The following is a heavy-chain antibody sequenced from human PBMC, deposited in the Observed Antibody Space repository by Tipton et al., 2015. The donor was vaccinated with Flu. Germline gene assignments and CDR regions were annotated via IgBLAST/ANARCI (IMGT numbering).Heavy chain of an antibody. CDR2: IKQDASEK. CDR3: AGGSGWLITD. Sequence: MQLVQSGGGVVQPGRSLRLSCAASGFTFNNYVMYWVRQAPGKGLEWVAIIKQDASEKLYVDSVEGRFTISRDNAKNSLSLQMDSLRGDDTAVYYCAGGSGWLITDWGQGTLVTVSS. V-gene: IGHV3-7*01. J-gene: IGHJ4*02. CDR1: GFTFNNYV. D-gene: IGHD6-19*01.